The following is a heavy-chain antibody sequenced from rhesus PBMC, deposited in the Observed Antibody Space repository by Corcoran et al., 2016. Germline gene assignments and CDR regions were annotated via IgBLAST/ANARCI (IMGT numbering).Heavy chain of an antibody. D-gene: IGHD5-12*01. CDR1: GFTFSRSG. V-gene: IGHV3-54*02. CDR3: ARDTATEYVFDY. Sequence: EVQLVESGGGLVQPGGSLRLSCAASGFTFSRSGMHWVRTALGKGLAWVAVISYDGSKKYYADSVQDRFTNSRDNSKDMLYLQMNYLKLEDTAVYYCARDTATEYVFDYWGQGVLVTVSS. CDR2: ISYDGSKK. J-gene: IGHJ4*01.